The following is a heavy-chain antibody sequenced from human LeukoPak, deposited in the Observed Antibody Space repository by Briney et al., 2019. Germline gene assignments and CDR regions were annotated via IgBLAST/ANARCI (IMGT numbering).Heavy chain of an antibody. CDR1: GDSVSSSNYY. Sequence: PSETLSLTCTVFGDSVSSSNYYWAWFRQPPGKGLDWVGSLYYDGRTYYSPSLESRVTVSVDTSKNQFALKLTSVTAADTAVYYCARWKELIFDLWGRGTLVTVSS. CDR2: LYYDGRT. D-gene: IGHD1-26*01. J-gene: IGHJ2*01. CDR3: ARWKELIFDL. V-gene: IGHV4-39*01.